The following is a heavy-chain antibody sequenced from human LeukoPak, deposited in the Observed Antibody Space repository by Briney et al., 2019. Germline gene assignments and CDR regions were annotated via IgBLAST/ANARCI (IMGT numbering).Heavy chain of an antibody. J-gene: IGHJ5*02. D-gene: IGHD3-9*01. V-gene: IGHV1-69*06. CDR1: GGTFSSYA. CDR2: IIPIFGTA. Sequence: ASVKVSCKASGGTFSSYAISWVRQAPGQGLASIAGIIPIFGTANYAQKFQGRVTITADKSTSTAYMELSSLRSEDTAVYYCARGGDYDILTGYLPSNWFDPWGQGTLVTVYS. CDR3: ARGGDYDILTGYLPSNWFDP.